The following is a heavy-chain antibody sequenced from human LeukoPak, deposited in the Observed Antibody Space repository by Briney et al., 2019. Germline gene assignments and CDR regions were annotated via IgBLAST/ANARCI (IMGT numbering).Heavy chain of an antibody. CDR2: INPNSGGT. D-gene: IGHD6-13*01. CDR1: GYTFTGYY. Sequence: SVKVSCKASGYTFTGYYMHWVRQAPGQGLEWMGWINPNSGGTNYAQKFQGWVTMTRDTSISTAYMELSRLRSDDTAVYYCARGIIAAAGMSDYWGQGTLVTVSS. J-gene: IGHJ4*02. V-gene: IGHV1-2*04. CDR3: ARGIIAAAGMSDY.